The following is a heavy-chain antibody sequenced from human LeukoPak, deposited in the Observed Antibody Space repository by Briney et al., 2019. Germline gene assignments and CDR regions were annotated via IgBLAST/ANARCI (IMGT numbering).Heavy chain of an antibody. J-gene: IGHJ4*02. CDR1: GYHFTSYW. CDR2: IYPGDSNT. CDR3: AGVRQWLDPFDY. D-gene: IGHD6-19*01. Sequence: GGSLKISCKGSGYHFTSYWIGLVRQVPGKGLEWMGIIYPGDSNTRYSPSFQGQVTISADKSISTAYLQWSSLKASDTAMYYCAGVRQWLDPFDYWGQGTLVTVSS. V-gene: IGHV5-51*01.